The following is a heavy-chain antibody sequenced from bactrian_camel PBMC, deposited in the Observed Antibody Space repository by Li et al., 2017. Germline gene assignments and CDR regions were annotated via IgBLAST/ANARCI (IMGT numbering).Heavy chain of an antibody. CDR1: GFTFVSVT. D-gene: IGHD6*01. CDR2: IISVDSRT. Sequence: VQLVESGGGLVQPGGSLSLPCAASGFTFVSVTMSWARQAPGKGLEWVSTIISVDSRTYYADSVKGRFTISRDVAKNTAYLQMDSLKTEDTAVYYCANHGGWYGLWKWEYDYWGQGTQVTVS. J-gene: IGHJ4*01. V-gene: IGHV3S40*01. CDR3: ANHGGWYGLWKWEYDY.